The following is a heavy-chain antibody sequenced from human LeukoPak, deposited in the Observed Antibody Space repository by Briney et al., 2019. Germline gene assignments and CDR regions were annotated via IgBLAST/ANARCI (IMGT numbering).Heavy chain of an antibody. V-gene: IGHV3-11*04. CDR1: GFTFNDYY. J-gene: IGHJ3*01. D-gene: IGHD3-16*01. CDR2: ITMSSTTI. CDR3: VRDFGDLLITGVFHV. Sequence: NPGGPLILSYAASGFTFNDYYMSWLRQARERRVEWGTYITMSSTTIYYAAVVKGRFTIFRDNAKNSVYLQMNSLRAEDTAVYYCVRDFGDLLITGVFHVWGQGTLVTVSP.